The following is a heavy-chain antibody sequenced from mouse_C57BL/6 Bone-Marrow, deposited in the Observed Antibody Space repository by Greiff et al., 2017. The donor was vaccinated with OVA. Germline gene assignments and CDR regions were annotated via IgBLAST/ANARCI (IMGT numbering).Heavy chain of an antibody. D-gene: IGHD1-1*01. CDR1: GFNIKDYY. J-gene: IGHJ1*03. V-gene: IGHV14-1*01. Sequence: VQLKESGAELVRPGASVKLSCTASGFNIKDYYMHWVKQRPEQGLEWIGRIDPEDGDTEYAPKFQGKATMTADTSSNTAYLQLSSLTSEDTAVYYCTTSLYYGSREDWYFDVWGTGTTVTVSS. CDR2: IDPEDGDT. CDR3: TTSLYYGSREDWYFDV.